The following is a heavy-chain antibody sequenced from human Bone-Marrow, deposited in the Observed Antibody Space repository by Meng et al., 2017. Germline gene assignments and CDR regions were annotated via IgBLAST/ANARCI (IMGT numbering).Heavy chain of an antibody. D-gene: IGHD6-6*01. J-gene: IGHJ4*02. V-gene: IGHV4-30-2*01. CDR2: IYNSGST. CDR1: GDSISSGGYS. CDR3: ARYSSSSLAFDF. Sequence: QLQLQESGSGPLKPSQTLSLTVAVSGDSISSGGYSWSWIRQPPGKGLEWIGYIYNSGSTYFTPSLKSRVTVSVDRSKNQFSLNLSSVTAADTAVYYCARYSSSSLAFDFWGQGTLVTVSS.